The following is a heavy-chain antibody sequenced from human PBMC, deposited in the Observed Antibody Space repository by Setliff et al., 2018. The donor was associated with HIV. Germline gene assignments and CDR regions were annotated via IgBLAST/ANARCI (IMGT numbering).Heavy chain of an antibody. CDR2: TYYRSKWSN. CDR1: GDSVSSNTAA. CDR3: ARGGDWDYNYYMDV. V-gene: IGHV6-1*01. J-gene: IGHJ6*03. Sequence: SQTLSLPCAISGDSVSSNTAAWNWIRQSPSRGLEWQGRTYYRSKWSNDYAVSVKSRITINPDTSKNQFSLQLNSVTPEDTAVYFCARGGDWDYNYYMDVWDKGTTVTVSS. D-gene: IGHD3-16*01.